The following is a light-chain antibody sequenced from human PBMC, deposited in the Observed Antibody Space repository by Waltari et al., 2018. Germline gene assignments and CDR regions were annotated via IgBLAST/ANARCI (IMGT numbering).Light chain of an antibody. CDR2: GNN. CDR1: GSNIGSKN. J-gene: IGLJ3*02. CDR3: AAWDDSLSGWV. V-gene: IGLV1-44*01. Sequence: QSVLTQPPSASGTPGQRVTISCSGSGSNIGSKNVNWYQHLPGTAPRLLIFGNNQRPAGVPDRFSGSKSGTSASLAISWLQSEDEADYYCAAWDDSLSGWVFGGGTKLTVL.